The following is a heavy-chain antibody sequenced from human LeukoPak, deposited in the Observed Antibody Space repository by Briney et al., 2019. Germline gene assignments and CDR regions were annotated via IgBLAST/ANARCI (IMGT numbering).Heavy chain of an antibody. D-gene: IGHD5-18*01. CDR2: IYYSGST. CDR3: ARAKSGYSYGYHNWFDP. V-gene: IGHV4-30-4*07. CDR1: GGSISSGGYS. J-gene: IGHJ5*02. Sequence: SETLSLTCAVSGGSISSGGYSRSWIRQPPGKGLEWTGYIYYSGSTYYNPSLKSRVTISVDTSKNQFSLKLSSVTAADTAVYYCARAKSGYSYGYHNWFDPWGQGTLVTVSS.